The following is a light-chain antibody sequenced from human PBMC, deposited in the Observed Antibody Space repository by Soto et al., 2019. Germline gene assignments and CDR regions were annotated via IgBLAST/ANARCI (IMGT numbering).Light chain of an antibody. CDR3: SSYTSSSTYV. CDR2: DVS. CDR1: SSDVGGYNY. J-gene: IGLJ1*01. V-gene: IGLV2-14*01. Sequence: QSALTQPASVSGSPGQSIAISCTGTSSDVGGYNYVSWYQQHPGKAPKLMVYDVSNRPSGVSNRFSGSKSGNTASLTISGLQAVYEADYYCSSYTSSSTYVFGTGTMSPS.